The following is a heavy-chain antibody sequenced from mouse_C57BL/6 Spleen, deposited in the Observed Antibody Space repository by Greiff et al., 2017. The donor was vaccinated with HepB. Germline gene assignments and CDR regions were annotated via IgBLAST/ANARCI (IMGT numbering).Heavy chain of an antibody. CDR2: ISSGGSYT. Sequence: EVKLVESGGDLVKPGGSLKLSCAASGFTFSSYGMSWVRQTPDKRLEWVATISSGGSYTYYPDSVKGRFTISRDNAKNTLYLQMSSLKSEDTAMYYCARPMVTTYYDYWGQGTTLTVSS. J-gene: IGHJ2*01. V-gene: IGHV5-6*01. CDR1: GFTFSSYG. CDR3: ARPMVTTYYDY. D-gene: IGHD2-2*01.